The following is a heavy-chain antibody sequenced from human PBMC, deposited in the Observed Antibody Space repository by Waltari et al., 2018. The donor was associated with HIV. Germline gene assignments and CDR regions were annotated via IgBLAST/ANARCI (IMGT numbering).Heavy chain of an antibody. Sequence: EVQLVESGGGLVQPGGSLRPYCAASGFTVSSKHMSSVRQAPGKGLEWVSVIYSGGSTYYADSVKGRFTISRDNSKNTLYLQMNSLRAEDTAVYYCASIAYCGGDCYPRGMDVWGQGTTVTVSS. CDR1: GFTVSSKH. CDR3: ASIAYCGGDCYPRGMDV. D-gene: IGHD2-21*02. CDR2: IYSGGST. J-gene: IGHJ6*02. V-gene: IGHV3-66*01.